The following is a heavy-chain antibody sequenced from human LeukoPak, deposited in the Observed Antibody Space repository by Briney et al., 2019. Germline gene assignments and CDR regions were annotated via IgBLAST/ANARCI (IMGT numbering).Heavy chain of an antibody. D-gene: IGHD5-18*01. CDR3: AKDLSRGYSYGYLGY. V-gene: IGHV3-7*01. J-gene: IGHJ4*02. CDR1: GFTFSSYW. CDR2: VKKDESEK. Sequence: GGSLRLSCAASGFTFSSYWMTWVRQAPGKGLEWVASVKKDESEKYYVDSVKGRFTISRDNAKNSLYLQMNSLRVEDTAVYYCAKDLSRGYSYGYLGYWGQGTLVTVSS.